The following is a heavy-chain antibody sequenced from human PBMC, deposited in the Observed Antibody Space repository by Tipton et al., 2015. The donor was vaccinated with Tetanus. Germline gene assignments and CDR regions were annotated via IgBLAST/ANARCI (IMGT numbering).Heavy chain of an antibody. CDR3: AREDGGPTLDYFDS. D-gene: IGHD3-16*01. CDR1: GFTFSFYW. CDR2: ISNSGGYK. V-gene: IGHV3-21*01. J-gene: IGHJ4*02. Sequence: SLRLSCAASGFTFSFYWMNWVRQAPGKGLEWVSSISNSGGYKYYPESVKGRFTSSRDNAKNSLYLQMNSLKVEDTAVYYCAREDGGPTLDYFDSWGQGALVIVSS.